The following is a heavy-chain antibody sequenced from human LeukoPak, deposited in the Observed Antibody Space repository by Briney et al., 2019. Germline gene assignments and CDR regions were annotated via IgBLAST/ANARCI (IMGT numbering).Heavy chain of an antibody. CDR3: ARVGYDSSGSDY. Sequence: GGSLRLSCAASGFTFSSYSMNWVRQAPGKGLEWVTSISSSSSYIYYADSVKGRFTISRDNAKNSLYLEMNGLRAEDTAVYYCARVGYDSSGSDYWGQGTLVTVSS. CDR1: GFTFSSYS. V-gene: IGHV3-21*01. J-gene: IGHJ4*02. D-gene: IGHD3-22*01. CDR2: ISSSSSYI.